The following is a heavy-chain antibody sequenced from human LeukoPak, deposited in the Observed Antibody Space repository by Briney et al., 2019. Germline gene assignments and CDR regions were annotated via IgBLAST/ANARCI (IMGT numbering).Heavy chain of an antibody. D-gene: IGHD1-1*01. Sequence: GASVKVSCKASGGTFSSYAISWVRQAPGQGLEWMGWISAYNGNTNYAQKLQGRVTMTTDTSTSTAYMELRSLRSDDTAVYYCARDKATGPDTGDYWGQGTLVTVSS. CDR3: ARDKATGPDTGDY. CDR1: GGTFSSYA. V-gene: IGHV1-18*01. J-gene: IGHJ4*02. CDR2: ISAYNGNT.